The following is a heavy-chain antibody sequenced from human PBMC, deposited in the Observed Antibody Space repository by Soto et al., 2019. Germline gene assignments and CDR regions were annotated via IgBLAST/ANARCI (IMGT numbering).Heavy chain of an antibody. D-gene: IGHD3-9*01. CDR2: IYSEGTP. Sequence: GGSLRLSCAASGFTVGSNYMSWVRQAPGKGLEWVSVIYSEGTPYYADSVSGRFTISRENSNNTLYLHMNNLRAEDTAVYYCARSTYYDILTGSYYYYAMDVWGQGTTVTVSS. CDR1: GFTVGSNY. CDR3: ARSTYYDILTGSYYYYAMDV. J-gene: IGHJ6*02. V-gene: IGHV3-53*01.